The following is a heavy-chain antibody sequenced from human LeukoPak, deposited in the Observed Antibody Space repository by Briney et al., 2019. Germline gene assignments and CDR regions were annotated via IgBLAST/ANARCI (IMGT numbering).Heavy chain of an antibody. J-gene: IGHJ4*02. V-gene: IGHV4-39*01. Sequence: PSETLSLTCTVSGGSISSSSYSWGWIRQPPGKGLEYIGSSSYSGSTYYNPSLKSRVTISVDTSKNQISLNLNSVTAADTAVYYCSTTIRGWDGVGDYWGQGVLVTVSS. CDR2: SSYSGST. CDR1: GGSISSSSYS. D-gene: IGHD6-19*01. CDR3: STTIRGWDGVGDY.